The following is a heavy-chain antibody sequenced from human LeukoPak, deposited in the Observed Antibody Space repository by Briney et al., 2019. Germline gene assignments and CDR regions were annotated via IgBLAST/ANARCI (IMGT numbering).Heavy chain of an antibody. J-gene: IGHJ4*02. CDR1: GGSISSYY. D-gene: IGHD4-17*01. Sequence: SETLSLTCTVSGGSISSYYWSWIRQPPGKGLEWIGYIYYSGSTNYNPSLKSRVTISVHTSKNQFSPKLSSVTAADTAVYYCARVGNGDYLDYWGQGTLVTVSS. V-gene: IGHV4-59*01. CDR3: ARVGNGDYLDY. CDR2: IYYSGST.